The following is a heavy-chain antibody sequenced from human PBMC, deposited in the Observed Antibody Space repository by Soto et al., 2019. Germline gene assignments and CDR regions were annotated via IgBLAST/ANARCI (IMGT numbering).Heavy chain of an antibody. CDR3: SREYCSGGSCYSDWFDP. V-gene: IGHV3-74*01. D-gene: IGHD2-15*01. Sequence: GGSLRLSCAASGFTFSSYWMHWVRQAPGKGLVWVSRINSDGGSTNYADSVKGRFTISRDNAKNTLYLQMDSLRAEDTAVYYYSREYCSGGSCYSDWFDPWGQGTLVTVSS. CDR2: INSDGGST. CDR1: GFTFSSYW. J-gene: IGHJ5*02.